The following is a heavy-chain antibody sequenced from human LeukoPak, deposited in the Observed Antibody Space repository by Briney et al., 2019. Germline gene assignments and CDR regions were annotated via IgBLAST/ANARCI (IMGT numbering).Heavy chain of an antibody. CDR2: IRSKAYGGTT. CDR3: TRSTKGSRDGYNF. D-gene: IGHD5-24*01. CDR1: GFTFGDYA. V-gene: IGHV3-49*04. J-gene: IGHJ4*02. Sequence: PGGSLRLSCTASGFTFGDYAMSWVRQAPGKGLEWVGFIRSKAYGGTTEYAASVKGRFTISRDDSISIAYLQMNSLKTEDTAVYYCTRSTKGSRDGYNFWGQGTLVTVSS.